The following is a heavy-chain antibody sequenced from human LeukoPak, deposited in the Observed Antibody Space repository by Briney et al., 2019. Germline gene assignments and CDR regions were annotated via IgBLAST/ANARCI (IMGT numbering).Heavy chain of an antibody. D-gene: IGHD6-19*01. V-gene: IGHV1-18*01. CDR1: GYTFTSYG. CDR2: ISAYNGNT. CDR3: ARGAVDRREIAVAGFFDY. Sequence: ASVKVSCKASGYTFTSYGISWVRQAPGQGLERMGWISAYNGNTNYAQKLQGRVTMTTDTSTSTAYMELRSLRSDDTAVYYCARGAVDRREIAVAGFFDYWGQGTLVTVSS. J-gene: IGHJ4*02.